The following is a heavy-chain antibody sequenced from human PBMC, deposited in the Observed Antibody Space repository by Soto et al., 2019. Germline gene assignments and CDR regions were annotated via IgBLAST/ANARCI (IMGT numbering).Heavy chain of an antibody. Sequence: GGSLRLSCAASGFTVSSNYMSWFRQAPGKGLEWVGFIRSKAYGGTTEYAASVKGRFTISRDDSKSIAYLQMNSLKTEDTAVYYCTRGTLNYYYYGMDVWGQGTTVTVSS. V-gene: IGHV3-49*03. CDR2: IRSKAYGGTT. CDR1: GFTVSSNY. CDR3: TRGTLNYYYYGMDV. J-gene: IGHJ6*02.